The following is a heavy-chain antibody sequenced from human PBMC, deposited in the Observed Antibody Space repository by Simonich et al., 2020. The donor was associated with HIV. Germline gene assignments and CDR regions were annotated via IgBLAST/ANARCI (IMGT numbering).Heavy chain of an antibody. D-gene: IGHD1-1*01. V-gene: IGHV1-2*02. CDR1: GYTFMDYH. Sequence: QVQLVQSGAEVKKPGASMKVSCKASGYTFMDYHVHWVRQAPGQGLEWMGWINPNSGGTNYAQKLQGRVTMTRDTSISTAYMERSSLGSDDTAMYYCVRERNAATYPFDYWGQRTLVTVSS. CDR3: VRERNAATYPFDY. J-gene: IGHJ4*02. CDR2: INPNSGGT.